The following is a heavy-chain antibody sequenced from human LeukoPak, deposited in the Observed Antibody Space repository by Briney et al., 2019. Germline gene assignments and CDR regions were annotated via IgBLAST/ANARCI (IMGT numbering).Heavy chain of an antibody. D-gene: IGHD1-26*01. CDR2: ININGTFS. CDR1: GLAFDTFW. V-gene: IGHV3-74*03. J-gene: IGHJ4*02. CDR3: GQVGY. Sequence: GGSLRLSCVTYGLAFDTFWMHWVRQAPGKGLMWVARININGTFSTYADSVQGRFTVFRDNAKKTLYLQMNSLRVEDTVTYFCGQVGYWGQGTLVTVAS.